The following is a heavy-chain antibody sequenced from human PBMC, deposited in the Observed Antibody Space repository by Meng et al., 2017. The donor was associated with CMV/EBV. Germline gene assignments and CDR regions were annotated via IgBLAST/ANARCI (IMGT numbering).Heavy chain of an antibody. J-gene: IGHJ3*02. V-gene: IGHV3-53*01. CDR3: ARVGPIIAARPGAFDI. D-gene: IGHD6-6*01. CDR1: GFTVSSNY. Sequence: GESLKISCAASGFTVSSNYMSWVRQAPGKGLEWVSVIYSGGSTYYADSVKGRFTISRDNSKNTLYLQMNSLRAEDTAVYYCARVGPIIAARPGAFDIWGQGTMVTVS. CDR2: IYSGGST.